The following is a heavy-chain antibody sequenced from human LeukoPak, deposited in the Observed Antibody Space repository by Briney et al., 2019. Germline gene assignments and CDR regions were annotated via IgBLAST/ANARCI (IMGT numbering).Heavy chain of an antibody. J-gene: IGHJ5*02. CDR1: GGSISRYY. CDR2: IYYSGST. D-gene: IGHD2-2*02. CDR3: AGSPRSYTVGWFDP. Sequence: SETLSLTCTVSGGSISRYYWSWIRQPPGKGLELIGYIYYSGSTNYNPSLKSRVTISVDTSKNQFSLKLSSVTAADTAVYYCAGSPRSYTVGWFDPWGQGTLVTVSS. V-gene: IGHV4-59*01.